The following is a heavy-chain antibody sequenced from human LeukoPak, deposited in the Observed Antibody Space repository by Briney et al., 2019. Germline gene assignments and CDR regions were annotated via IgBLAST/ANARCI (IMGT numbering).Heavy chain of an antibody. J-gene: IGHJ4*02. CDR1: GYAFTTYA. CDR2: VNTNTGNP. Sequence: GASVKVSCKASGYAFTTYAIDWVRQAPGQGLEWMGWVNTNTGNPSYAQGFAGRFVFSLDTSVSTAYLQITSLKAEDTAVYYCARGPTGTIDYWGQGTLVTVSS. V-gene: IGHV7-4-1*02. D-gene: IGHD1-1*01. CDR3: ARGPTGTIDY.